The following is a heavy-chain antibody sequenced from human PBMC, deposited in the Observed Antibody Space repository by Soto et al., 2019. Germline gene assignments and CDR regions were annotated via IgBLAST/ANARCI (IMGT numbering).Heavy chain of an antibody. J-gene: IGHJ4*02. CDR2: VYWDDEK. D-gene: IGHD2-2*01. Sequence: QITLKESGPTLVKPTQTLTLTCTFSGFSLSTSGVGVGWIRQPPGRALEWLALVYWDDEKRYSPSLKSSLTITKDTSNNQVVLTMTNMDPLDTATYYCAHRPNCWSTSCFYFDYWGQGILVTVSS. CDR3: AHRPNCWSTSCFYFDY. CDR1: GFSLSTSGVG. V-gene: IGHV2-5*02.